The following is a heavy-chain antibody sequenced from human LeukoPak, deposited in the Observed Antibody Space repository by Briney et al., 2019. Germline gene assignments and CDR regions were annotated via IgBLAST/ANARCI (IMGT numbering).Heavy chain of an antibody. CDR1: SGSISNYY. CDR3: ARHISGATKELSAFDI. D-gene: IGHD1-20*01. CDR2: IYYSEST. Sequence: SETLSLTCTVSSGSISNYYWSWIRQPPGKGLEWIGYIYYSESTKYNPSLKSRLTISVDTSKNQFSLRLTSVTAADTAEYYCARHISGATKELSAFDIWGQGTMVNVSS. V-gene: IGHV4-59*08. J-gene: IGHJ3*02.